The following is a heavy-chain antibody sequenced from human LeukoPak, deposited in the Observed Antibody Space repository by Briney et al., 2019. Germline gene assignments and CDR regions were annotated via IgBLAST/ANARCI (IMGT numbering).Heavy chain of an antibody. Sequence: PGGSLRLSCAASGFTFSNYAMHWVHQAPGKGLEWVAVISYDGSNKYHADSVKGRFTISRDNSKNTLHLQMNSLRAEDTAVYYCARDTLDYWGQGTLVTVSS. CDR1: GFTFSNYA. V-gene: IGHV3-30*01. CDR2: ISYDGSNK. CDR3: ARDTLDY. J-gene: IGHJ4*02.